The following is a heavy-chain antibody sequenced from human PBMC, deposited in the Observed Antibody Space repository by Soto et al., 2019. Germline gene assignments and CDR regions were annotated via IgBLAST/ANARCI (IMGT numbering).Heavy chain of an antibody. J-gene: IGHJ6*02. CDR2: VSYDGNDN. Sequence: QVQLVESGGGVVQPGGSLRLSCAASGFTVTSYAMHWVRQAPGKGLEWVAAVSYDGNDNYYADFVKGRFTISRDNSKNTLNLQMDSLRPEDTAVYSCARTAAAGTRYYGMDVWGQGTTVTVS. V-gene: IGHV3-30-3*01. CDR1: GFTVTSYA. D-gene: IGHD6-13*01. CDR3: ARTAAAGTRYYGMDV.